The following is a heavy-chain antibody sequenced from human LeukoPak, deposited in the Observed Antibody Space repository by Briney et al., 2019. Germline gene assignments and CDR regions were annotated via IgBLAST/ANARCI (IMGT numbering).Heavy chain of an antibody. Sequence: SGTLSLTCAVYGGSFSGYYWSWIRQPPGKGLEWIGEINHSGSTNYNPSLKSRVTISVDTSKNQFSLKLSSVTAADTAVYYCGYGDYDSLDYWGQGTLVTVSS. CDR2: INHSGST. D-gene: IGHD4-17*01. CDR1: GGSFSGYY. J-gene: IGHJ4*02. CDR3: GYGDYDSLDY. V-gene: IGHV4-34*01.